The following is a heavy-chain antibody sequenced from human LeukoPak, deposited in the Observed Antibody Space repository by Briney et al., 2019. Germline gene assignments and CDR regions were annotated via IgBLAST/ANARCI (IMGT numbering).Heavy chain of an antibody. CDR1: GFTFSSYT. J-gene: IGHJ3*02. CDR2: ISSSRSYI. D-gene: IGHD3-16*01. Sequence: PGGSLRLSCAASGFTFSSYTMNWVRQAPGKGLEWVSCISSSRSYIYYADSVKGRFTISRDNAKNTLYLQMNSLRAEDTAVYYCARDPFMRGDDAFDIWGQGTMVTVSS. V-gene: IGHV3-21*01. CDR3: ARDPFMRGDDAFDI.